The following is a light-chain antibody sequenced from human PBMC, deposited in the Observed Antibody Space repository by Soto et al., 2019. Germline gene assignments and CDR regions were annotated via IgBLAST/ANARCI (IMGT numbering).Light chain of an antibody. CDR3: QQSYSTPLT. CDR2: AAS. Sequence: MRRTQSPSSRSSSLGDGVTITCRASQSISSYLNWYQQKPGKAPKLLIYAASSLQSGVPSRFSGSGSGTDFTLTISSLQPEDFATYYCQQSYSTPLTFGGGTKVDIK. CDR1: QSISSY. V-gene: IGKV1-39*01. J-gene: IGKJ4*01.